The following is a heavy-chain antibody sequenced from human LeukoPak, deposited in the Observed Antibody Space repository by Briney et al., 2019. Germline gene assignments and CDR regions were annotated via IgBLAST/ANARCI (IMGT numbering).Heavy chain of an antibody. J-gene: IGHJ6*04. Sequence: PSEXLSLTCTVSGGSISSGSYYWSWIRQPAGKGLEWIGRIYTSGSTNYNPSLKSRFTISVDTSKNQFSLKLSSVTAADTAVYYCARGEYYDFWSGYLVPDVWGKGTTVTVSS. CDR3: ARGEYYDFWSGYLVPDV. CDR1: GGSISSGSYY. D-gene: IGHD3-3*01. V-gene: IGHV4-61*02. CDR2: IYTSGST.